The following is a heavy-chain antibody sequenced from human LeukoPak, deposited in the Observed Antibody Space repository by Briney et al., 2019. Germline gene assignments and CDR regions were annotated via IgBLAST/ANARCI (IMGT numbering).Heavy chain of an antibody. CDR2: IIPIFGTA. J-gene: IGHJ6*03. D-gene: IGHD3-3*01. CDR1: GGTFSSYA. CDR3: ARAQDDFWSGNYYYYYYMDV. Sequence: VKVSCKASGGTFSSYAISWVRQAPGQGLEWMGGIIPIFGTANYAQKFQGRVTITADESTSTAYMELSSLRSEDTAVYYCARAQDDFWSGNYYYYYYMDVWGKGTTVTVSS. V-gene: IGHV1-69*01.